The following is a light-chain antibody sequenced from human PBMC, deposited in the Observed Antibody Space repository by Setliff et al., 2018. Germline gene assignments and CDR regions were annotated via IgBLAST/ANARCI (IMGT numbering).Light chain of an antibody. V-gene: IGLV2-14*03. Sequence: QSVLTQPASVSGSPGQSITISCTGTSSDVGGYNSVSWYQQHPGKAPNLMIYDVSNRPSGVSNRFSGSKSGNTASLTISGLQADDEADYYCSSYTSSSIFYVFGTGTKVTVL. CDR3: SSYTSSSIFYV. CDR2: DVS. J-gene: IGLJ1*01. CDR1: SSDVGGYNS.